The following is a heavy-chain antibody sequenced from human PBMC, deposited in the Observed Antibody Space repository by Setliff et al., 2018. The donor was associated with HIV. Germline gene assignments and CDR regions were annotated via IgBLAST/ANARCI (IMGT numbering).Heavy chain of an antibody. CDR3: AGGYGSGSYPGD. V-gene: IGHV4-39*07. Sequence: PSETLSFTCTVSGGSISSSSYYWAWIRQPPGKGLEWIGSIYSSGITYYNPSLQSRVAISVDTSKNHFSLKLGSVTAADTAVYYCAGGYGSGSYPGDWGQGTLVTVSS. D-gene: IGHD3-10*01. CDR1: GGSISSSSYY. CDR2: IYSSGIT. J-gene: IGHJ4*02.